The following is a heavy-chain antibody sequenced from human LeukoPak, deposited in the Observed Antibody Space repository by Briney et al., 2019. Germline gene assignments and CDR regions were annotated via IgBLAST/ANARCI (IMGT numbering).Heavy chain of an antibody. CDR3: ARGHYDVLTSSYKWPPDY. V-gene: IGHV3-21*06. J-gene: IGHJ4*02. D-gene: IGHD3-9*01. CDR2: ITRGGGYT. Sequence: GGSLRLSCAASRFTFSTYNMIGVRQAPGEGLEWVSSITRGGGYTYYADSVKGRFTTSRHNAKNSLSLRLDSLRAEDTAVYYCARGHYDVLTSSYKWPPDYWGQGTLVTVSS. CDR1: RFTFSTYN.